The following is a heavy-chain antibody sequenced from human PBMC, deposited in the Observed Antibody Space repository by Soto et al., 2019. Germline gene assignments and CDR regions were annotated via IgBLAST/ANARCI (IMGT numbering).Heavy chain of an antibody. CDR1: GFTFSSYG. D-gene: IGHD2-15*01. Sequence: GGSLRLSCAASGFTFSSYGMHWVRQAPGKGLEWVAVISYDGSNKYYADSVKGRFTISRDNSKNTLYLQMNSLRAEDTAVYYCAKGGVGVSCSGGSCQDYYYYGMDVWGQGTTVTVSS. CDR3: AKGGVGVSCSGGSCQDYYYYGMDV. CDR2: ISYDGSNK. J-gene: IGHJ6*02. V-gene: IGHV3-30*18.